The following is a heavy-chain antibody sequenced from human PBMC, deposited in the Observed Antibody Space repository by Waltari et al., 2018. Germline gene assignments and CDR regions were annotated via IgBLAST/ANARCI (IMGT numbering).Heavy chain of an antibody. CDR3: ARGWAHLDS. J-gene: IGHJ4*02. CDR2: TKEDGKEI. V-gene: IGHV3-7*01. Sequence: EVQLVESGGNLVQPGGSLRLSCAASGFPFGTFWMTWVRQAPGKGMEWVANTKEDGKEIYYLDSVKGRFTISRDNAKNSLFLQMNSLRAEDTAIYYCARGWAHLDSWGQGTLVTVSS. CDR1: GFPFGTFW. D-gene: IGHD1-26*01.